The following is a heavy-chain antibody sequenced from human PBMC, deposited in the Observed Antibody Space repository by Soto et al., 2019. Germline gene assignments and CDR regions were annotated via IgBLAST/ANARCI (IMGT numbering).Heavy chain of an antibody. CDR2: ISGGGDTT. D-gene: IGHD3-10*01. V-gene: IGHV3-23*01. J-gene: IGHJ4*02. CDR1: GFTFNNYA. Sequence: EVQLLESGGGLVQPGGSLRLSCAASGFTFNNYAMTWVRQAPGKGLEWVSAISGGGDTTSYADSVKGRFTVSRDGSKNTLELQRSGLRAEDPALYYCAKGRGGSGSPPPRVDFWGQGTLVTVSS. CDR3: AKGRGGSGSPPPRVDF.